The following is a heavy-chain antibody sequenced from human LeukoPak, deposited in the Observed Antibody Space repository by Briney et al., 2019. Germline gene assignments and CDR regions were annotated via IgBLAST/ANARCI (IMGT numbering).Heavy chain of an antibody. CDR1: GFSFSSYA. CDR3: AKWSGPGPGSSRCRACTESDYFDY. D-gene: IGHD3-10*01. V-gene: IGHV3-23*01. J-gene: IGHJ4*02. CDR2: ISGSGGST. Sequence: PGGSLRLSCAASGFSFSSYAMTWLGLAPGKGREWVSVISGSGGSTYYADSVKGRFTISRDNSKNTLYLQMNSLRAEDTAVYYCAKWSGPGPGSSRCRACTESDYFDYWGQGTLVTVSS.